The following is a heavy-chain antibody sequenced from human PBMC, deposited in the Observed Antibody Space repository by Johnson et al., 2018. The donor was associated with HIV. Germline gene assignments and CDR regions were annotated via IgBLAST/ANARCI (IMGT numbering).Heavy chain of an antibody. V-gene: IGHV3-33*01. CDR3: AREGPAAYIWAFDI. CDR1: GFTFSSYG. Sequence: QVQLVESGGGVVQPGTSLRLSCAASGFTFSSYGIHWVRQAPGKGLEWVAFIWHDGRDVYYVDSVKGRVTISRDNARNSLYLQMNSLRAEDTAVYYCAREGPAAYIWAFDIWGQGTMVTVSS. J-gene: IGHJ3*02. CDR2: IWHDGRDV. D-gene: IGHD2-2*01.